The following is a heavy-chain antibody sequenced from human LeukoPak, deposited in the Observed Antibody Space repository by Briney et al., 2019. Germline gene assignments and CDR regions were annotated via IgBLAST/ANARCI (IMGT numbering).Heavy chain of an antibody. CDR3: ARGGLGIGDFDI. J-gene: IGHJ3*02. V-gene: IGHV3-33*08. Sequence: GGSLRLSCAVSGFTFSSYGMHWVRQAPGKGLEWVAVIWYDGSNKYYADSVKGRFTISRDNSKNTLYLQMNSLRAEDTAVYYCARGGLGIGDFDIWGQGTMVTVSS. CDR1: GFTFSSYG. CDR2: IWYDGSNK. D-gene: IGHD7-27*01.